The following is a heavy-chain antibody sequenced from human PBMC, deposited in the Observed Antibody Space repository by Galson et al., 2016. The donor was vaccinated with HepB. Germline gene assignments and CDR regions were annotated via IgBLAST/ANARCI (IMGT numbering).Heavy chain of an antibody. J-gene: IGHJ4*02. D-gene: IGHD1-26*01. CDR3: AKGVGATTVYYFDF. CDR2: IHPADSDT. Sequence: QSGAEVKKPGESLKISCTGSGYSFTSYWITWVRQMPGKGLECLGIIHPADSDTKYSPSFQGQVTISADKSITTAYLQWTSLKASDTAMYYCAKGVGATTVYYFDFWGQGTLVAVSS. CDR1: GYSFTSYW. V-gene: IGHV5-51*01.